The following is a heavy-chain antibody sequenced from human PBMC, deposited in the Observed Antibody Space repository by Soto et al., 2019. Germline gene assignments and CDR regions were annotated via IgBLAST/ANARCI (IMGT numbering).Heavy chain of an antibody. CDR3: TSAPYYVGHWFDP. D-gene: IGHD3-10*02. V-gene: IGHV4-34*01. CDR1: GGSFSGYY. Sequence: SETLSLTCAVYGGSFSGYYWTWIRQPPGKGLELVGQINHSGNTIYNPSLKSRVTMSVDTSKNQFSLRLKSVTAADTAVYFCTSAPYYVGHWFDPWGQGTLVTVSS. J-gene: IGHJ5*02. CDR2: INHSGNT.